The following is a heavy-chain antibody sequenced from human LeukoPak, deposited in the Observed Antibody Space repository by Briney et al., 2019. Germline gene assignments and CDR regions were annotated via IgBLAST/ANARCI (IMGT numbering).Heavy chain of an antibody. D-gene: IGHD4-11*01. CDR1: GYSFTNNG. J-gene: IGHJ4*02. Sequence: GASVKVSCKASGYSFTNNGISWVRQAPGQGLEWMGWISTNSGNTNYAQKLQGRVTMTTDTSTSTAYMEVRSLRPDDTAVYYCARDLWDYSNYVGFYYWGQGTLVTVSS. CDR2: ISTNSGNT. CDR3: ARDLWDYSNYVGFYY. V-gene: IGHV1-18*01.